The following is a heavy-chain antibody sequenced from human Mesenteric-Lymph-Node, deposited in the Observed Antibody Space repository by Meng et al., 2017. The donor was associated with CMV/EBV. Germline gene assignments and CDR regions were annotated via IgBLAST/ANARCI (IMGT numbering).Heavy chain of an antibody. D-gene: IGHD6-13*01. Sequence: FTFSDYYMSWIRQAPGKGLELVSYISSIGSTIYYADSVKGRFTISRDNAKNSLYLQMNSLRAEDTAVYYCAREEYSSSWVTEPFDYWGQGTLVTVSS. CDR3: AREEYSSSWVTEPFDY. V-gene: IGHV3-11*01. CDR1: FTFSDYY. J-gene: IGHJ4*02. CDR2: ISSIGSTI.